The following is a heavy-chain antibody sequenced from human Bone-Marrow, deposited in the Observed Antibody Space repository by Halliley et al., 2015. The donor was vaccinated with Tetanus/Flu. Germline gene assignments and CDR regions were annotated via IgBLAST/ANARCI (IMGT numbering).Heavy chain of an antibody. J-gene: IGHJ6*02. V-gene: IGHV3-9*01. CDR1: GFTFDDYP. CDR2: INWNSGNT. CDR3: AKDEYCGPDCYSGLKVGMDV. D-gene: IGHD2-21*02. Sequence: SLRLSCAASGFTFDDYPMHWVRQAPGKGLEWVSGINWNSGNTDYADSVKGRFTISRDNAKNFLYLQMNSLKAEDTAVYYCAKDEYCGPDCYSGLKVGMDVWGQGTTVTVSS.